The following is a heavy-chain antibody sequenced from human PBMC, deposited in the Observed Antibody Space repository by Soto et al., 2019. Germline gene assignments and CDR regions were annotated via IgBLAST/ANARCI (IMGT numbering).Heavy chain of an antibody. V-gene: IGHV1-46*01. J-gene: IGHJ4*02. CDR2: INPSGGST. D-gene: IGHD2-2*01. Sequence: ASVKVSCKASGYTFTSYYMHWVRQAPGQGLEWMGIINPSGGSTSYAQKFQGRVTMTRDTSTSTVYMELSSLRSEDTAVYYCARDPDPVVPAAIHYFDYWGQGTLVTVSS. CDR1: GYTFTSYY. CDR3: ARDPDPVVPAAIHYFDY.